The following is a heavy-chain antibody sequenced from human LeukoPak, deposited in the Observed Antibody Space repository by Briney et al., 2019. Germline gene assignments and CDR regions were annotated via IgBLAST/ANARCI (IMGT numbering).Heavy chain of an antibody. CDR2: IYHSGST. Sequence: EPSQTLSLTCTVSGGSISSGGYYWSWIRQPPGKGLEWIGYIYHSGSTYYNPSLKSRVTISVDRSKNQFSLKLSSVTAADTAVYYCARVKVRQSVRTKQSGGAFDIWDQGTMVTVSS. D-gene: IGHD3-10*01. CDR1: GGSISSGGYY. J-gene: IGHJ3*02. CDR3: ARVKVRQSVRTKQSGGAFDI. V-gene: IGHV4-30-2*01.